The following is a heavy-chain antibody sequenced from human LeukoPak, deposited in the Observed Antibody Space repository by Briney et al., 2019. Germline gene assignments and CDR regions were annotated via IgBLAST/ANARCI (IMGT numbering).Heavy chain of an antibody. CDR2: INHSGST. CDR3: ARHSPRITMIVVVKGPLDY. V-gene: IGHV4-34*01. D-gene: IGHD3-22*01. Sequence: PSETLSLTCAVYGGSFSGYYWSWIRQPPGKGLEWIGEINHSGSTNYNPSLKSRVTISVDTSKNQFSLKLSSVTAADTAVYYCARHSPRITMIVVVKGPLDYWGQGTLVTVSS. J-gene: IGHJ4*02. CDR1: GGSFSGYY.